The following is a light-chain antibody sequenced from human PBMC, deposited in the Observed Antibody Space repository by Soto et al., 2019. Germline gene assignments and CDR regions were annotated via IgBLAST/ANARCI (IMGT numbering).Light chain of an antibody. V-gene: IGKV1-9*01. CDR1: QGMSTY. CDR2: SAS. Sequence: DIQLTQSPSFLSASVGDTVTITCRASQGMSTYLAWYQQKPGKVPKLLIRSASTLQSGVPPRFSGGGSGTEFTLPISTLQPEDSGIYYCQQLNGYQLAFGGGTNVEIK. CDR3: QQLNGYQLA. J-gene: IGKJ4*01.